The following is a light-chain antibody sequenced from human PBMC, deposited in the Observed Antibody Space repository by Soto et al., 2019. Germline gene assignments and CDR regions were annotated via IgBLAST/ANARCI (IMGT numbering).Light chain of an antibody. J-gene: IGLJ1*01. Sequence: QSALTQPASVSGSPGQSITISCTGTSSDVGGYNYVSWYQQHPGKAPKLMICEVSNRPSGVSNRFSGSKSGNTASLTISGLRAEDEADYYCSSYTSTSRYVFGTGTKVTVL. CDR2: EVS. CDR1: SSDVGGYNY. CDR3: SSYTSTSRYV. V-gene: IGLV2-14*01.